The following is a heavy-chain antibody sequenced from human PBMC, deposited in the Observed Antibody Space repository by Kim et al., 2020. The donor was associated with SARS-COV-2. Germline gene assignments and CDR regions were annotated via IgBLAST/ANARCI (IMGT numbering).Heavy chain of an antibody. Sequence: SETLSLTCSVSGETIGGGGHYWTWIRQLPGKGLEWIGYIHDSGRTSYNPSLNNRVSMSVDTSKTHFSLRLSSVTAADTAMYYCTREIAGVRNDAFEIWG. CDR3: TREIAGVRNDAFEI. J-gene: IGHJ3*02. CDR2: IHDSGRT. D-gene: IGHD1-26*01. V-gene: IGHV4-31*03. CDR1: GETIGGGGHY.